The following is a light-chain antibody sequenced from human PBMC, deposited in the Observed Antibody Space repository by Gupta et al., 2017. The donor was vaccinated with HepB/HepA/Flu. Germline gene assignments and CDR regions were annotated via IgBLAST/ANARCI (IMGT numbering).Light chain of an antibody. V-gene: IGLV2-14*03. CDR2: DVR. J-gene: IGLJ2*01. CDR3: HLFKYNTARVV. Sequence: HSALTQPASVSGFPGQSITISCTGTSSDFGDFNHVSWYQQHPGKAPNFLISDVRNRPSMIPERFCGSKSGNTASLTINGLQTGDEAEYYCHLFKYNTARVVFGGGTKLTVL. CDR1: SSDFGDFNH.